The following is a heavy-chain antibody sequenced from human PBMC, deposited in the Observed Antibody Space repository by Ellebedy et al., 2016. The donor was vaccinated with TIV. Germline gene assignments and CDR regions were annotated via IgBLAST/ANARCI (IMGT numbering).Heavy chain of an antibody. CDR1: GFTFGDYI. D-gene: IGHD1-26*01. CDR2: IRSKPFDATT. CDR3: TRGSTGSFYLWGSYFDS. Sequence: GESLKISCRASGFTFGDYIMSWFRQAPGKGLEWVGFIRSKPFDATTEYAASVKGRFTISRDDSKSIAYLQMNSLIIEDTAVYYCTRGSTGSFYLWGSYFDSWGPGTLVTVSS. J-gene: IGHJ4*02. V-gene: IGHV3-49*03.